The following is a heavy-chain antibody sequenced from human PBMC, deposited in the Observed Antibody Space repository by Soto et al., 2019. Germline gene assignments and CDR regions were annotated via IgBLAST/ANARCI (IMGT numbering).Heavy chain of an antibody. J-gene: IGHJ3*02. CDR2: ISGSGGST. D-gene: IGHD6-13*01. CDR1: GFTFSSYA. V-gene: IGHV3-23*01. Sequence: EVQLLESGGGLVQPGGSLRLSCAASGFTFSSYAMSWVRQAPGKGLEWVSAISGSGGSTYYADSVKDRFTISRDNSKNTLYLQMNSLRAEDTAVYYCAKIPHSSSWYLDAFDSWGQGTMVTVSS. CDR3: AKIPHSSSWYLDAFDS.